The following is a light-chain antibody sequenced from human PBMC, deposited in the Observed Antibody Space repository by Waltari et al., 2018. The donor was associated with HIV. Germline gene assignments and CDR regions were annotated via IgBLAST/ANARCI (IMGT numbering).Light chain of an antibody. J-gene: IGLJ2*01. CDR1: SSNIGAGHD. CDR3: QSFDSSLSNLVV. V-gene: IGLV1-40*01. Sequence: QAVLTQPPSVSGAPGQRVTISRTGSSSNIGAGHDVHWYQQLPGTAPKLLIYGDTHRPSGGPDRFSGSKSGTSASLAIAGLQTEDEAVFYCQSFDSSLSNLVVFGGGTKVTVL. CDR2: GDT.